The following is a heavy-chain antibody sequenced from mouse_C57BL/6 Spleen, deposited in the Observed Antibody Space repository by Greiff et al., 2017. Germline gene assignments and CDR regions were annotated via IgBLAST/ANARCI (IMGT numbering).Heavy chain of an antibody. Sequence: QVQLQQSGAELVRPGASVTLSCKASGYTFTDYVMHWVKQTPVHGLEWIGAIDPETGGTAYNQKFKGKAILTADKSSSTAYMELRSLTSEDSAVYYCTSHLNYGSSPFAYWGQGTLVTVSA. V-gene: IGHV1-15*01. D-gene: IGHD1-1*01. CDR3: TSHLNYGSSPFAY. J-gene: IGHJ3*01. CDR2: IDPETGGT. CDR1: GYTFTDYV.